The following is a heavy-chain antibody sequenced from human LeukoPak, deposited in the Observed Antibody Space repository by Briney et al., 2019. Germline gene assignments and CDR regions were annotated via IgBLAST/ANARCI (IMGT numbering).Heavy chain of an antibody. CDR1: GFTFSSYS. Sequence: GGSLRLSCAASGFTFSSYSMNWVRQAPGKGLEWVAVISYDGSNKYYADSVKGRFTISRDNSKNTLYLQMNSLRAEDTAVYYCAKDPSGSNDYWGQGTLVTVSS. J-gene: IGHJ4*02. V-gene: IGHV3-30*18. CDR3: AKDPSGSNDY. CDR2: ISYDGSNK. D-gene: IGHD3-10*01.